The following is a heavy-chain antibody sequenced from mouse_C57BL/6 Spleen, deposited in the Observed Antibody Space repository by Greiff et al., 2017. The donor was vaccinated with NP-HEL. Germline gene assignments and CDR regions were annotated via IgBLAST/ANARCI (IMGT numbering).Heavy chain of an antibody. D-gene: IGHD1-1*01. CDR1: GFTFSSYA. J-gene: IGHJ3*01. V-gene: IGHV5-4*01. Sequence: EVMLVESGGGLVKPGGSLKLSCAASGFTFSSYAMSWVRQTPEKRLEWVATISDGGSYTYYPDNVKGRFTISRDNAKNNLYLQMSQLKSEDTAMYYCARDRTTVVPSFAYWGQGTLVTVSA. CDR2: ISDGGSYT. CDR3: ARDRTTVVPSFAY.